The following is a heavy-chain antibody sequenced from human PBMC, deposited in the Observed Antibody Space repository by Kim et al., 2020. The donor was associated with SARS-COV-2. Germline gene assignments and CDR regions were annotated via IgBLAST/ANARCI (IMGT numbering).Heavy chain of an antibody. J-gene: IGHJ4*02. CDR3: ARATYYYDSSGYSRGELYDY. CDR2: IYYSGST. V-gene: IGHV4-39*07. D-gene: IGHD3-22*01. Sequence: SETLSLTCTVSGGSISSSSYYWGWIRQPPGKGLEWIGSIYYSGSTYYNPSLKSRVTISVDTSKNQFSLKLSSVTAADTAVYYCARATYYYDSSGYSRGELYDYWGQGTLVTVSS. CDR1: GGSISSSSYY.